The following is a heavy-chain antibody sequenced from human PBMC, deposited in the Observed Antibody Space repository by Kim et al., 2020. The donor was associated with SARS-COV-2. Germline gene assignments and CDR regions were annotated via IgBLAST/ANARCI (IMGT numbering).Heavy chain of an antibody. Sequence: YSDGSTYYADSVKGRFTISRDNSKNTLYLQMNSLRAEDTAVYYCARGADYWGQGTLVTVSS. J-gene: IGHJ4*02. CDR2: YSDGST. V-gene: IGHV3-66*01. CDR3: ARGADY.